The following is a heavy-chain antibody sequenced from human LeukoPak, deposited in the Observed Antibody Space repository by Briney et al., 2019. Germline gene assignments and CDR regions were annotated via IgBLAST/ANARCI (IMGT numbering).Heavy chain of an antibody. J-gene: IGHJ2*01. Sequence: ASVKISCKASGGSFNTFVVSWVRQAPAQGLEWMGRIIPALPLTNYAQKFQGRLTITADKSTNTAYMKLNSLRSEDTAIYYCARGGDYGDYRNWHLDLWGRGTLVLVSS. CDR3: ARGGDYGDYRNWHLDL. CDR2: IIPALPLT. CDR1: GGSFNTFV. D-gene: IGHD4-17*01. V-gene: IGHV1-69*04.